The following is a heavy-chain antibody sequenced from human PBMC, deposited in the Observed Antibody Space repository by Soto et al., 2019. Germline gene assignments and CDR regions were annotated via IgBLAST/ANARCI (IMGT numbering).Heavy chain of an antibody. CDR1: GGSITSSSYY. CDR3: MLGSGWKDFDY. D-gene: IGHD3-22*01. V-gene: IGHV4-39*01. Sequence: SETLSLTCTVSGGSITSSSYYWGWIRQPPGKGLEWIGNIYYSGSTYYNTSLKSRVTISVDTSKNQFSLKLSSVTAADTAVYYCMLGSGWKDFDYWGQGTLVT. J-gene: IGHJ4*02. CDR2: IYYSGST.